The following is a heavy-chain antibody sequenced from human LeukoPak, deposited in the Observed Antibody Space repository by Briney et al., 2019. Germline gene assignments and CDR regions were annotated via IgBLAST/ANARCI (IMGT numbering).Heavy chain of an antibody. CDR2: VYHSGST. V-gene: IGHV4-38-2*01. CDR3: ARLSAYYYALDY. Sequence: SETLSLTCAVSGYSISSGYYWGWIRQPPGKELEWIGSVYHSGSTYYNSSLKSRVTISVDTSKNQFSLKLSSVTAADTAVYYCARLSAYYYALDYWGQGTLVTVSS. CDR1: GYSISSGYY. J-gene: IGHJ4*02. D-gene: IGHD3-22*01.